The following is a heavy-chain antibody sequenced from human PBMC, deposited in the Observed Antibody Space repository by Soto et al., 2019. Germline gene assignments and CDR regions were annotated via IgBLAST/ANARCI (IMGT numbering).Heavy chain of an antibody. D-gene: IGHD2-15*01. CDR1: GGTFSSYT. Sequence: QVQLVQSGAEVKKPGSSVKVSCKASGGTFSSYTISWVRQAPGQGLEWMGRIIPTLGIANYVQKFQGRVTITADKSTSTAYMELSSLRSEDTAVYYCARGAYCSGGSCYQPNDYWGQGTLVTDSS. CDR2: IIPTLGIA. J-gene: IGHJ4*02. CDR3: ARGAYCSGGSCYQPNDY. V-gene: IGHV1-69*02.